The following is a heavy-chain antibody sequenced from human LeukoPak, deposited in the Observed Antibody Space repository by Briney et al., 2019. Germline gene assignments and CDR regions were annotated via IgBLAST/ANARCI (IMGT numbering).Heavy chain of an antibody. V-gene: IGHV3-7*01. D-gene: IGHD6-19*01. CDR3: ATDRPGYSSGWYYFDY. CDR2: IKQDGSEK. J-gene: IGHJ4*02. CDR1: GFTFSSYW. Sequence: GGSLRLSCAASGFTFSSYWMSWVRQAPGKGLEWVANIKQDGSEKYYVDSVKGRFTISRDNAKNSLYLQMNSLRAEDTAVYYCATDRPGYSSGWYYFDYWGQGTLVAVSS.